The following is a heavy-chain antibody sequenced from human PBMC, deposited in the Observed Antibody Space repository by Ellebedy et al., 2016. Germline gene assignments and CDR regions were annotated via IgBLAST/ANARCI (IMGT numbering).Heavy chain of an antibody. Sequence: GESLKISCAASGFTFSSYGMHWVRQAPGKGLEWVAVISYDGSNKYYAGSVKGRFTISRDNSKNTLYLQMNSLRAEDTAVYYCAKGGRYYGSGPDNYFDYWGQGTLVTVSS. D-gene: IGHD3-10*01. V-gene: IGHV3-30*18. CDR3: AKGGRYYGSGPDNYFDY. J-gene: IGHJ4*02. CDR2: ISYDGSNK. CDR1: GFTFSSYG.